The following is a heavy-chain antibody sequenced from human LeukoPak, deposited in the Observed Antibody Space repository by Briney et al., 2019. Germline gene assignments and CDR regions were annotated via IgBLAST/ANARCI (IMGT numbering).Heavy chain of an antibody. CDR2: IYYSGST. CDR1: GGSISSGDYY. D-gene: IGHD4-23*01. Sequence: PSQTLSLTCTVSGGSISSGDYYWSWIRQPPGKGLEWIGYIYYSGSTYYNPSLKSRVTISVGTSKNQFSLKLSSVTAADTAVYYCARDTHYGGLDYWGQGTLVTVSS. J-gene: IGHJ4*02. V-gene: IGHV4-30-4*01. CDR3: ARDTHYGGLDY.